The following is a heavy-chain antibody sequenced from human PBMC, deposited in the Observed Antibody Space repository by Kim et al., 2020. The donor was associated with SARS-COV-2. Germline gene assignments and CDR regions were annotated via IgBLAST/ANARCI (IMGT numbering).Heavy chain of an antibody. D-gene: IGHD3-10*01. V-gene: IGHV1-3*01. CDR1: GYTFTSYA. CDR2: INAGNGNT. CDR3: ASRYYYGSGSYYKDYYYYGMDV. J-gene: IGHJ6*02. Sequence: ASVKVSCKASGYTFTSYAMHWVRQAPGQRLEWMGWINAGNGNTKYSQKFQGRVTITRDTSASTAYMELSSLRSEDTAVYYCASRYYYGSGSYYKDYYYYGMDVWGQGTTVTVSS.